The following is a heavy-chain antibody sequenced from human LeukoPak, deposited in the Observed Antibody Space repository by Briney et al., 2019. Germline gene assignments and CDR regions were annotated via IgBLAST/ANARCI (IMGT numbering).Heavy chain of an antibody. D-gene: IGHD2-15*01. CDR2: ISNSAYTI. J-gene: IGHJ1*01. CDR1: GFFPINCV. V-gene: IGHV3-48*03. Sequence: GGSLRPSSAAAGFFPINCVLCGVRQAPGMGLEWISYISNSAYTIYYADSVKGRFTISIDNAKNSLYLQMNSLRAEDTAVYYCAREADGGTLGCYPGTLATWAQGPLVAVSS. CDR3: AREADGGTLGCYPGTLAT.